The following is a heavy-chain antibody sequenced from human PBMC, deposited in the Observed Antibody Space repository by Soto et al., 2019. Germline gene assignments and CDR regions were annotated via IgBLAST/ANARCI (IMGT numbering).Heavy chain of an antibody. Sequence: EVQLVESGGGLVQPGGSLRLSCAASGFTFTSYWMSWVRQAPGKGLEWVAKIKQDGSDKYYVDSVKGRFTISRDNAENSLFLQMNSLSAEDTAVYYCARILVTATLQFYYFDYWCQGTLVTVSS. J-gene: IGHJ4*02. D-gene: IGHD2-21*02. CDR3: ARILVTATLQFYYFDY. CDR1: GFTFTSYW. CDR2: IKQDGSDK. V-gene: IGHV3-7*03.